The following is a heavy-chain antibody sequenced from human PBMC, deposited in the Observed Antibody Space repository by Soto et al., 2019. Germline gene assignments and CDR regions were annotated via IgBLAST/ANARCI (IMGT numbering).Heavy chain of an antibody. J-gene: IGHJ4*02. V-gene: IGHV1-3*01. CDR1: GYTFTSYA. CDR2: INAGNGNT. D-gene: IGHD5-18*01. CDR3: ARGYSYGYPSPQFDY. Sequence: ASVKVSCKASGYTFTSYAMHWVRQAPGQRLEWMGWINAGNGNTKYSQKFQGRVTITRDTSASTAYMELSSLRSEDTAVYYCARGYSYGYPSPQFDYWGQGTLVTVS.